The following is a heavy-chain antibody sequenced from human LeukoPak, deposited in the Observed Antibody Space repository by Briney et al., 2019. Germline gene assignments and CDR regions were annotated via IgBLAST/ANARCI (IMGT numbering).Heavy chain of an antibody. J-gene: IGHJ4*02. CDR3: AKTEAGHYYDSSGYTNDY. V-gene: IGHV3-23*01. Sequence: GGSLRLSCAASGFTFSSYAMSWVRQAPGKGLAWVSAICGSGGSTWYADSVKGRCTISRDNSKNTLYLQMNSLRAEDTAVYYCAKTEAGHYYDSSGYTNDYWGQGTLVTVSS. CDR1: GFTFSSYA. D-gene: IGHD3-22*01. CDR2: ICGSGGST.